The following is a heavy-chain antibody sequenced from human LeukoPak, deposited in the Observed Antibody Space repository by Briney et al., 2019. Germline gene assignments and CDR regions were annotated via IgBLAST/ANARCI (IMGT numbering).Heavy chain of an antibody. J-gene: IGHJ4*02. CDR1: GFTFSSYS. D-gene: IGHD6-6*01. CDR3: ARDHQVSYFDL. Sequence: GRSLRLSCAASGFTFSSYSMHWVRQAPGKGLEWVALISDDGSNEQFADSVKGRFTVSRDSSKNTVYLQMNSLRAGDTAMYYCARDHQVSYFDLWGQGTLVTVSS. CDR2: ISDDGSNE. V-gene: IGHV3-30*04.